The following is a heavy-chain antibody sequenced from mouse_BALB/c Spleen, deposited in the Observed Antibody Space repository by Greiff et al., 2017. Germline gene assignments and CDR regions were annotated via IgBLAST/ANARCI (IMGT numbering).Heavy chain of an antibody. V-gene: IGHV5-17*02. D-gene: IGHD2-4*01. J-gene: IGHJ2*01. CDR3: ARGYDYGLDY. Sequence: EVKVVESGGGLVQPGGSRKLSCAASGFTFSSFGMHWVRQAPEKGLEWVAYISSGSSTIYYADTVKGRFTISRDNPKNTLFLQMTSLRSEDTAMYYCARGYDYGLDYWGQGTTLTVSS. CDR2: ISSGSSTI. CDR1: GFTFSSFG.